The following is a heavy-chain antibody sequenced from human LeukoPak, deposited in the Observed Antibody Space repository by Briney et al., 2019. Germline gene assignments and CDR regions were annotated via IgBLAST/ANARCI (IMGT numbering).Heavy chain of an antibody. D-gene: IGHD6-13*01. CDR1: GYIFNTYW. CDR3: ARNGAAGTPNRFFNWFDP. CDR2: IYPGNSDT. J-gene: IGHJ5*02. Sequence: GESLKISCKGSGYIFNTYWIGWVRQMPGKGLEWMGLIYPGNSDTRYSPSFQGQVTFSADKSIDTAYLQWNSLQASDTAIYYCARNGAAGTPNRFFNWFDPWGQGTLVTVSS. V-gene: IGHV5-51*01.